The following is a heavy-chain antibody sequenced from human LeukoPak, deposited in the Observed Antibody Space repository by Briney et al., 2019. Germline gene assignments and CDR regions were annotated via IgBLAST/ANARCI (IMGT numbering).Heavy chain of an antibody. Sequence: GGSLRFSCAASGFTFSSCAMSWVRQAPGKGLEWVSGISASGGTTYYADPAKGRFTISRDNSKNTLVLQLNSLRAEDTAVYYCAKDPTDFDSSGQTYFDYWGQGTLVTVSS. J-gene: IGHJ4*02. CDR1: GFTFSSCA. V-gene: IGHV3-23*01. CDR3: AKDPTDFDSSGQTYFDY. D-gene: IGHD3-22*01. CDR2: ISASGGTT.